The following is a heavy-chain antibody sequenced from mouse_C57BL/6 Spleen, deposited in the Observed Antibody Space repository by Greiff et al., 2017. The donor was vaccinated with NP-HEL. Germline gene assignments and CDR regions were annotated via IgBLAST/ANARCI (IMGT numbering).Heavy chain of an antibody. CDR3: ARHYYGSSYEDYAMDY. V-gene: IGHV5-6*01. Sequence: EVKLVESGGDLVKPGGSLKLSCAASGFTFSSYGMSWVRQTPDKRLEWVATISSGGSYTYYPDSVKGRFTISRDNAKNTLYLQMSSLKSEDTAMYYCARHYYGSSYEDYAMDYWGQGTSVTVSS. CDR1: GFTFSSYG. D-gene: IGHD1-1*01. CDR2: ISSGGSYT. J-gene: IGHJ4*01.